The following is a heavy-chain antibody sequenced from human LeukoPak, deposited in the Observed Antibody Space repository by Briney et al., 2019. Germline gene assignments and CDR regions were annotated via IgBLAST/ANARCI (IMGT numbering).Heavy chain of an antibody. Sequence: GGSLRLSCAASGFTFSDYYMSWIRQAPGKGLEWLSYISSSATIIYYADSVKGRFTISRDNAKNSLYLQMNSLRAEDTAVYYCARVGGRYSGYDWDYYYYMDAWGKGTTVTISS. J-gene: IGHJ6*03. D-gene: IGHD5-12*01. CDR3: ARVGGRYSGYDWDYYYYMDA. CDR2: ISSSATII. V-gene: IGHV3-11*01. CDR1: GFTFSDYY.